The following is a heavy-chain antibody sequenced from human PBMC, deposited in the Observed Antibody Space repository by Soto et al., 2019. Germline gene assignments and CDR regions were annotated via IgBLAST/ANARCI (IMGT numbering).Heavy chain of an antibody. J-gene: IGHJ4*02. D-gene: IGHD3-3*01. CDR1: GGSISSYY. V-gene: IGHV4-59*01. Sequence: QVQLQESGPGLVKPSETLSLTCTVSGGSISSYYWSWIRQPRGKGLEWIGYIYYSGSTNYNPSLKSRVTISVDTSKNQFSLKLSSVTAADTAVYYCASSSTSDDFWSGYYGSVFVYWGQGTLVTVSS. CDR3: ASSSTSDDFWSGYYGSVFVY. CDR2: IYYSGST.